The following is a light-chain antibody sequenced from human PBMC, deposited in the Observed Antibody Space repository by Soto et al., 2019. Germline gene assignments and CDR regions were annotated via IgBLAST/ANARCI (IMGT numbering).Light chain of an antibody. CDR2: GAS. CDR3: QHYSNWPKT. CDR1: QSVNSN. V-gene: IGKV3-15*01. Sequence: EIVLTQSPATLSVSPGERATLSCRASQSVNSNLVWYQQRPGQAPRFLIFGASTRATDIPARFSGSGSGADFTLTISSLQSEDFAVYYCQHYSNWPKTFGQGTKVEIK. J-gene: IGKJ1*01.